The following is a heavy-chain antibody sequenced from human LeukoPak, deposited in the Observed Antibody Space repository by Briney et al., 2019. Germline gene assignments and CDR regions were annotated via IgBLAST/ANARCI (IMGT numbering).Heavy chain of an antibody. Sequence: ASVKVSCKASGCTFTSCDINWVRQATGQGLEWMGWMNPNSGNTGYGQSFQGRITMTRDISIGTAYMELSNLTSEDTAIYYCTRGSSGRRDNWGQGTLVTVSA. CDR1: GCTFTSCD. CDR2: MNPNSGNT. J-gene: IGHJ4*02. V-gene: IGHV1-8*01. D-gene: IGHD6-19*01. CDR3: TRGSSGRRDN.